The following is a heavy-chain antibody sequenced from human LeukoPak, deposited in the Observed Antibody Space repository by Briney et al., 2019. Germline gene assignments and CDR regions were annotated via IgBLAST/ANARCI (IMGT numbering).Heavy chain of an antibody. CDR3: ATIGAYYDSSGYYSNWFDP. V-gene: IGHV1-24*01. Sequence: ASVKVSCKVSGYTLTELSMHWVRQAPGKGLEWMGGFDPEDGETIYAQKFQGRVTMTEDTSTDTAYMELSSLRSEDTAVYYCATIGAYYDSSGYYSNWFDPWGQGTLVTVSS. J-gene: IGHJ5*02. CDR1: GYTLTELS. D-gene: IGHD3-22*01. CDR2: FDPEDGET.